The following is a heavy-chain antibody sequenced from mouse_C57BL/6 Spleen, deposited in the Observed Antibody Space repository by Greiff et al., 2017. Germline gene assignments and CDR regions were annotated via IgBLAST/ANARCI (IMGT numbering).Heavy chain of an antibody. D-gene: IGHD2-4*01. CDR2: IRNKANGYTT. Sequence: EVHLVESGGGLVQPGGSLSLSCAASGFTFTDYYMSWVRQPPGKALEWLGFIRNKANGYTTEYSASVKGRFTISRDNSQSILYLQMNALRAEDSATYYCARYGGDDYDGYFDVWGTGTTVTVSS. CDR3: ARYGGDDYDGYFDV. J-gene: IGHJ1*03. CDR1: GFTFTDYY. V-gene: IGHV7-3*01.